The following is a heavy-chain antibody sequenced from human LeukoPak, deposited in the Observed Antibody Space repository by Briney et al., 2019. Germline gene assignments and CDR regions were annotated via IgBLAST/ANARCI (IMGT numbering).Heavy chain of an antibody. D-gene: IGHD3-10*01. V-gene: IGHV1-2*02. CDR2: INPNSGGT. Sequence: ASVKVSCKASGYTFTGYYMHWVRQAPGQGLEWMGWINPNSGGTNYAQKFQGKVTMTRDTSISTAYMELSSLRSEDTAVYYCAAQYGSGSYYADYWGQGTLVTVSS. CDR1: GYTFTGYY. CDR3: AAQYGSGSYYADY. J-gene: IGHJ4*02.